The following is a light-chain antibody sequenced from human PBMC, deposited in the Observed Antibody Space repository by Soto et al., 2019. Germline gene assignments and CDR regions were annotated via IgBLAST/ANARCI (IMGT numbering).Light chain of an antibody. J-gene: IGKJ1*01. Sequence: EIVLTQSPGTLSLSPGERATLSCRASQSVSSSYLAWYQQKPGQAPRLLIYGASSRATGIPDRFSGSGSGTDFTLTISRLEPEDFAVYYCQHKRTFGQGTEVDIK. CDR1: QSVSSSY. CDR2: GAS. CDR3: QHKRT. V-gene: IGKV3-20*01.